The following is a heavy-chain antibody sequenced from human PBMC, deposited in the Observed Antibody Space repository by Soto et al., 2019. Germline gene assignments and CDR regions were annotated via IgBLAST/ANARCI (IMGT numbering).Heavy chain of an antibody. CDR1: GGTFSSYT. CDR2: IIPILGIA. J-gene: IGHJ4*02. Sequence: SVKVSCKASGGTFSSYTISWVRQAPGQGLEWMGRIIPILGIANYAQKFQGRVTITADKSTSTAYMELSSLRSEDTAVYYCASRGYDSRQGVDFDYWGQGTLVTVSS. V-gene: IGHV1-69*02. D-gene: IGHD5-12*01. CDR3: ASRGYDSRQGVDFDY.